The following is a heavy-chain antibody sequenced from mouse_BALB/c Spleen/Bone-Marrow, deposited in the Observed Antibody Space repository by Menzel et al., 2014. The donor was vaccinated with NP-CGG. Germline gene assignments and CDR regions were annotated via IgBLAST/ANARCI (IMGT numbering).Heavy chain of an antibody. CDR2: INPDSRTI. Sequence: EVQGVESGGGLVQPGGSLKLSCAASGFDFSRLWMSWVRQAPGKGLEWIGEINPDSRTINFTPSLKDKFIISRDNAKNTLYLQMSKVRSEDTARYYCARLGYYGAMEYWGQGTSVTVSS. D-gene: IGHD1-1*01. CDR3: ARLGYYGAMEY. V-gene: IGHV4-1*02. CDR1: GFDFSRLW. J-gene: IGHJ4*01.